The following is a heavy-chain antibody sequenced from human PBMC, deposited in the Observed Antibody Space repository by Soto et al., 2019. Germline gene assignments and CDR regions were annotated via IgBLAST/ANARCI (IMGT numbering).Heavy chain of an antibody. J-gene: IGHJ3*02. CDR3: AKSRSGTARDAFDT. CDR2: ISYDGTTE. Sequence: QAQLVASGGGEAQPGRSLRLSCSASGFIFSTYGIHWVHQAPGKGLEWVAFISYDGTTEDYGEPVRGRFRISRDNSQKTVDLLLSSLRPDDTATYFCAKSRSGTARDAFDTWGQGTRVTVS. D-gene: IGHD3-3*01. CDR1: GFIFSTYG. V-gene: IGHV3-30*18.